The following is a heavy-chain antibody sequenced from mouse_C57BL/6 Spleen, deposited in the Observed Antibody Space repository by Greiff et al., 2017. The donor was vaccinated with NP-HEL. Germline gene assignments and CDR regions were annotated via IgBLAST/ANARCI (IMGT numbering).Heavy chain of an antibody. CDR3: ARRYGNYFDD. J-gene: IGHJ2*01. Sequence: QVQLQQPGAELVKPGASVKLSCKASGYTFTSYWMQWVKQRPGQGLEWIGEIDPSDSYTNYMQKFKGKATFTVDTSSSTPYMQLSSLTSEDSAVYYSARRYGNYFDDWGQGTTLTVSS. D-gene: IGHD2-1*01. CDR2: IDPSDSYT. V-gene: IGHV1-50*01. CDR1: GYTFTSYW.